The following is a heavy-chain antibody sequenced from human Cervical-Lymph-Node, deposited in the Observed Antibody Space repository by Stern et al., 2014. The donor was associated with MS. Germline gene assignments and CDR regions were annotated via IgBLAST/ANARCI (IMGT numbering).Heavy chain of an antibody. Sequence: VQLVQSGGGLVQPGGSLRLSCAASGFTFSGYYMHWVRQPPGKGLVWVSRINTDGSIKTYADSVKGRFTISRDNAKNTLYLYMNSLRVDDTAVYYCATDYGDAFEIWGQGTMATVSS. CDR3: ATDYGDAFEI. V-gene: IGHV3-74*02. D-gene: IGHD4/OR15-4a*01. CDR2: INTDGSIK. CDR1: GFTFSGYY. J-gene: IGHJ3*02.